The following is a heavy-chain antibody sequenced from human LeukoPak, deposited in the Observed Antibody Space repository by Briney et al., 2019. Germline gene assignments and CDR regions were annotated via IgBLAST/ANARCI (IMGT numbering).Heavy chain of an antibody. D-gene: IGHD6-13*01. CDR3: AKGASSSWSRGSYYYYYMDV. Sequence: PGGSLRLSCAASGFTFNSYGMHWLRPAPGQGLEWVAFIRYDGSNKYYADSVKGRFTISRDNSKNTLYLQMNSLRAEDTAVYYCAKGASSSWSRGSYYYYYMDVWGKGTTVTISS. V-gene: IGHV3-30*02. CDR2: IRYDGSNK. J-gene: IGHJ6*03. CDR1: GFTFNSYG.